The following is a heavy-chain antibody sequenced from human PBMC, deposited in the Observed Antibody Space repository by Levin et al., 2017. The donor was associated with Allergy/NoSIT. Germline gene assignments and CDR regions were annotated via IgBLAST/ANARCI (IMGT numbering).Heavy chain of an antibody. Sequence: SETLSLTCTVSGGPVNSGSYYWSWIRQPPGKGLEWIGSVYYSGTTNYNPSLKRRASITVDTSKNQFSLTLSSLTAAAAAVYYCTRDRGSSGWFESWGQGTLVTVSS. D-gene: IGHD6-19*01. CDR1: GGPVNSGSYY. CDR3: TRDRGSSGWFES. CDR2: VYYSGTT. V-gene: IGHV4-61*01. J-gene: IGHJ5*01.